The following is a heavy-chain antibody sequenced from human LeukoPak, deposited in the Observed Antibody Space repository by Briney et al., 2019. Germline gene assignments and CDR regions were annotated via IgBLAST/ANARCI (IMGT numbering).Heavy chain of an antibody. CDR3: ARIEVNDAFDI. V-gene: IGHV4-59*01. CDR2: IYYSGST. Sequence: SETLSLTCTVSRGSIGSYYWSWIRQPPGKGLEWIGYIYYSGSTNYNPSLKSRVTISVDTSKNQFSLKLSSVTAADTAVYYCARIEVNDAFDIWGQGTMVTVSS. CDR1: RGSIGSYY. J-gene: IGHJ3*02.